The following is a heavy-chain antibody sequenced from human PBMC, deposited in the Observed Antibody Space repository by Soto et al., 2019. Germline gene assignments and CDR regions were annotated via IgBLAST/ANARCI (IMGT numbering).Heavy chain of an antibody. CDR1: GLSLNSTAVG. V-gene: IGHV2-5*02. D-gene: IGHD2-2*01. CDR2: IYWDDDR. Sequence: QITLKESGPTLVKPTQTLTLTCTFSGLSLNSTAVGVGWIRQPPGKALEWLALIYWDDDRRYSPSLQNRLTITKDTSNNQVVLTMTNMDPVDTGTYYCAHTRRGYCLSSSCYYKWFDPWGQGTLVTVSS. J-gene: IGHJ5*02. CDR3: AHTRRGYCLSSSCYYKWFDP.